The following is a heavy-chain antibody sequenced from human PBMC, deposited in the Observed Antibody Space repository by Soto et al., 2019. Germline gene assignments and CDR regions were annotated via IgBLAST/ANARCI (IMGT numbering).Heavy chain of an antibody. CDR3: ARDRYGTVTYTVHGCYFDY. V-gene: IGHV3-21*01. D-gene: IGHD4-17*01. CDR1: GFTFSSYS. CDR2: ISSSSSYI. J-gene: IGHJ4*02. Sequence: GGSLRLSCAASGFTFSSYSMNWVRQAPGKGLEWVSSISSSSSYIYYADSVKGRFTISRDNAKNSLYLQMNSLRAEDTAVYYCARDRYGTVTYTVHGCYFDYWGQGTLVTVSS.